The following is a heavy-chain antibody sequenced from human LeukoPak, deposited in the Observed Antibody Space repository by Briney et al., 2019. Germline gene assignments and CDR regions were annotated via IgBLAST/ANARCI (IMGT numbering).Heavy chain of an antibody. V-gene: IGHV1-2*04. J-gene: IGHJ4*02. CDR3: ARDGSIAVAGRIDY. CDR2: INPNSGGT. CDR1: GYTFTGYY. Sequence: ASVKVSCKASGYTFTGYYMHWVRQAPGQGLEWMGWINPNSGGTNYAQKFQGWVTMTRDTSISTAYMELSRLRSDDTAVYYCARDGSIAVAGRIDYWGQGTLVTVSS. D-gene: IGHD6-19*01.